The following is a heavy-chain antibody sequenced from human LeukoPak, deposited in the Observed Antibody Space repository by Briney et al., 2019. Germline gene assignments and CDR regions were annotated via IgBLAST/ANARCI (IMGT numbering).Heavy chain of an antibody. Sequence: ASVKVSCKAYGYTFTSYYMHWVRQAPGQGLEWMGIVNPSGGSTSYAQKFQGRVTMTRDTSTSTAYMELSSLRAEDTAVYYCAKASTSYDFWSGYYNWGQGTLVTVSS. V-gene: IGHV1-46*01. CDR2: VNPSGGST. D-gene: IGHD3-3*01. CDR1: GYTFTSYY. J-gene: IGHJ4*02. CDR3: AKASTSYDFWSGYYN.